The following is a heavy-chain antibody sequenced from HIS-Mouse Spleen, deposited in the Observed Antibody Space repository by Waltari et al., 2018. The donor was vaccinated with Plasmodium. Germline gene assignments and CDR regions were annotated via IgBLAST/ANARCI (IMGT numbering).Heavy chain of an antibody. J-gene: IGHJ4*02. CDR3: ARGGYSSSSYYFDY. Sequence: QVQLQESGPGLVKPSETLSLTCTVSGGSISSYYWSWIRQPPGQGLECIAYIYYSGSTNYNPALKSRGTISVDTSKNQFSLKLSSVTAADTAVFYCARGGYSSSSYYFDYWGQGTLVTVSS. CDR2: IYYSGST. CDR1: GGSISSYY. D-gene: IGHD6-6*01. V-gene: IGHV4-59*01.